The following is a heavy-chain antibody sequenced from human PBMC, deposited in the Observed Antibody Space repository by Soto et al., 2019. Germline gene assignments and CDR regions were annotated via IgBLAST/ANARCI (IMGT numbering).Heavy chain of an antibody. CDR3: TTAGSSGFYYYYGMDV. D-gene: IGHD7-27*01. CDR1: GFTFSNAW. J-gene: IGHJ6*02. CDR2: IKSKTDGGTT. Sequence: GGSLRLSCAASGFTFSNAWMSWVRQAPGKGLEWVGRIKSKTDGGTTDYAAPVKGRFTISRDDSKNTLYLQMNSLKTEDTAVYYCTTAGSSGFYYYYGMDVWGQGTTVTVSS. V-gene: IGHV3-15*01.